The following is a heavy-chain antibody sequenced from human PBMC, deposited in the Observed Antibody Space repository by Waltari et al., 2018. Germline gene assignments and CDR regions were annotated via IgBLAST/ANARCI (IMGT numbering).Heavy chain of an antibody. Sequence: EVQLVESGGGLVQPGGSLRLSCAASGFTVSSNYMSWVRQGPGKGLEWVSLIYSDGRTYYADSVKGRFTISRDNYKNTVYLQMSRLRVEDTAVYYCAKDAGPVAAEGDYWGQGTLVTVSS. D-gene: IGHD6-19*01. CDR2: IYSDGRT. CDR1: GFTVSSNY. CDR3: AKDAGPVAAEGDY. V-gene: IGHV3-66*01. J-gene: IGHJ4*02.